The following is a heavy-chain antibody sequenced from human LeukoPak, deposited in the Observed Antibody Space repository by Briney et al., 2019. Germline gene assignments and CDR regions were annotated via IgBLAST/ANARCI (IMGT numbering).Heavy chain of an antibody. CDR2: IYYSGST. J-gene: IGHJ3*02. Sequence: SETLSLTCTVSGGSISSSSHYWGWIRQPPGKGLEWIGSIYYSGSTYYNPSLKSRVTISVDTSKNQFSLKLSSVTAADTAMYYCARRDSSGWYYAFDIWGQGTMVTVSS. CDR1: GGSISSSSHY. V-gene: IGHV4-39*01. CDR3: ARRDSSGWYYAFDI. D-gene: IGHD6-19*01.